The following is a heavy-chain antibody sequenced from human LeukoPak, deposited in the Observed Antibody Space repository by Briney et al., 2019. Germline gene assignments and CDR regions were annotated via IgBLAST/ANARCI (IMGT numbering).Heavy chain of an antibody. V-gene: IGHV4-59*01. CDR3: ARVPPPGYFDY. J-gene: IGHJ4*02. Sequence: SETLSLTCTVPGGSISSYYWSWIRQPPGKGLEWIGYIYYSGSTNYNPSLKSRVTISVDTSKNQFSLKLSSVTAADTAVYYCARVPPPGYFDYWGQGTLVTVSS. CDR2: IYYSGST. CDR1: GGSISSYY.